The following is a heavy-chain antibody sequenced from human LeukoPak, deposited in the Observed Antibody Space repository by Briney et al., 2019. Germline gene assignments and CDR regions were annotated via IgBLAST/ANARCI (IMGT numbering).Heavy chain of an antibody. J-gene: IGHJ5*02. CDR3: ARDLGRGTGVYDFWSGYFRDRNGWFDP. CDR2: IYYSGST. D-gene: IGHD3-3*01. CDR1: GGSISSYY. Sequence: SETLSLTCTVSGGSISSYYWNWIRQPPGKGLEWIGYIYYSGSTNYNPSLKSRVTISVDTSKNQFSLKLSSVTAADTAVYYCARDLGRGTGVYDFWSGYFRDRNGWFDPWGQGTLVTVSS. V-gene: IGHV4-59*01.